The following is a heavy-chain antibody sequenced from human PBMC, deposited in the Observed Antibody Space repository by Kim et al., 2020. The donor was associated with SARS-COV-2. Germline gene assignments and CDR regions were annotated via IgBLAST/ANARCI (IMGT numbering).Heavy chain of an antibody. CDR3: ARGGNYYGSGSYAY. Sequence: NPSLKSRVTISVDTSKNQFSLKLSSVTAADTAVYYCARGGNYYGSGSYAYWGQGTLVTVSS. V-gene: IGHV4-34*01. J-gene: IGHJ4*02. D-gene: IGHD3-10*01.